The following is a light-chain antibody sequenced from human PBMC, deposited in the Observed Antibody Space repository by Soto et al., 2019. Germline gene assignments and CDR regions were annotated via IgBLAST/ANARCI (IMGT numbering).Light chain of an antibody. Sequence: DIQMTQSPSSVSASVGDRVTITCRTSQSFSNYLAWYQHRPGKAPKLLIYSATVLQSGVPSRFSGSVSGTDFTLTISSLQPEDFATYYCQQSYSTPRTFGQGTKVDIK. J-gene: IGKJ1*01. CDR1: QSFSNY. CDR2: SAT. V-gene: IGKV1-39*01. CDR3: QQSYSTPRT.